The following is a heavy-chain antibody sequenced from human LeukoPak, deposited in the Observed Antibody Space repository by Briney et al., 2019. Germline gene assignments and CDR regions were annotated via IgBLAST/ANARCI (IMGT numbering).Heavy chain of an antibody. D-gene: IGHD3-9*01. J-gene: IGHJ3*02. Sequence: GGSLRLSCAACGFTFSSYAMSGVRQAPGKGLEWVSAISDSGGSAYYADSVKGRFTISRDNSKDTLYLQMNSLTAEDTAVYYCARFPRYYDILTGYLDAFNIWGQGTMVTVSS. V-gene: IGHV3-23*01. CDR1: GFTFSSYA. CDR2: ISDSGGSA. CDR3: ARFPRYYDILTGYLDAFNI.